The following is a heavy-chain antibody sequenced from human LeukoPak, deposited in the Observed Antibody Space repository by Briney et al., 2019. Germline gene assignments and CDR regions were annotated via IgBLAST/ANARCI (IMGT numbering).Heavy chain of an antibody. D-gene: IGHD1-26*01. CDR1: GFTFSSYA. Sequence: GGSLRLSCAASGFTFSSYAMSWVRQAPGKGLEWVSSISASGSSTYFGDSVKGRFTISRDNSKNTVYLQMNSLRAEDTAIYYCGMVVGTIDYWGQGILVTVSS. CDR3: GMVVGTIDY. CDR2: ISASGSST. J-gene: IGHJ4*02. V-gene: IGHV3-23*01.